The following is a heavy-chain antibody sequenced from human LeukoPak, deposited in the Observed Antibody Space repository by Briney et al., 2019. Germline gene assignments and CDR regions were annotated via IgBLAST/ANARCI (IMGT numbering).Heavy chain of an antibody. V-gene: IGHV1-18*01. D-gene: IGHD2-2*02. J-gene: IGHJ4*02. CDR1: GYTFNSFG. Sequence: ASVKVSCKASGYTFNSFGIIWVRQAPGQGLEWMGWTSAYNDKTIYVQNLQGRVTMTTDTSTSTVYMELRNLRSDDTGVYYCAREYCSSSRCYNPDFWGQGTLVTVSS. CDR2: TSAYNDKT. CDR3: AREYCSSSRCYNPDF.